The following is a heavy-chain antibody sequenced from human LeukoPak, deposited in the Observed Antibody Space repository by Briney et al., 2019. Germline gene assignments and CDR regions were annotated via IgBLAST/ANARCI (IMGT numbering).Heavy chain of an antibody. J-gene: IGHJ4*02. CDR2: IWYDGSNK. CDR1: GFTFSSYG. Sequence: GGSLRLSCAASGFTFSSYGMHWVRQAPGKGLEWVAVIWYDGSNKYYADSVKGRFTISRDNSKNTLYLQMNSLRAEDTAVYYCAREDERQYYFDYWGQGTLVTVSS. D-gene: IGHD4-11*01. V-gene: IGHV3-33*01. CDR3: AREDERQYYFDY.